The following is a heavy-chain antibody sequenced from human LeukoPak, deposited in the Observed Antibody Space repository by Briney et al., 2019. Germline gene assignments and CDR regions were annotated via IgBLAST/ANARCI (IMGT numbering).Heavy chain of an antibody. CDR2: ISYDGSNK. V-gene: IGHV3-30*03. CDR3: AVVVPAAIAGDHDAFDI. J-gene: IGHJ3*02. D-gene: IGHD2-2*01. CDR1: GFTFSSYG. Sequence: GRSLRLSCAASGFTFSSYGMHWVRQAPGKGLEWVAVISYDGSNKYYADSAKGRFTISRDNSKNSLYLQMNSLRAEDTAVYYCAVVVPAAIAGDHDAFDIWGQGTMVTVSS.